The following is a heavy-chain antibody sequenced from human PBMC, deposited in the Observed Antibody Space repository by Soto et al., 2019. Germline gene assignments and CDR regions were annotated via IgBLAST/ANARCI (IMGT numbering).Heavy chain of an antibody. V-gene: IGHV3-15*01. CDR3: RHYYEDSYSKDP. CDR1: GFTFTEVW. D-gene: IGHD3-16*01. J-gene: IGHJ5*02. CDR2: IKNKTDGSTT. Sequence: GGSLRLSCAASGFTFTEVWMSWVRQAPGKGLEWVGLIKNKTDGSTTDYAAPVKGRFSISREDSKRTVYLQMNSLKTEDTAVYYSRHYYEDSYSKDPWGQGTLVTVSS.